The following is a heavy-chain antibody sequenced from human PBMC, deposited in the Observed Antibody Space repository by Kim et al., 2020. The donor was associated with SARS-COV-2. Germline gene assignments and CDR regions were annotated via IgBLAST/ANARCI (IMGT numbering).Heavy chain of an antibody. CDR3: ARHVNSSSWTFFWYFDL. Sequence: GGSLRLSCEASGFAFSNYAMSWVRQVPGKGLEWVSNIFGSGSNIYHADFVKGRFTISKDNSKNTLYLQMNSLRPDDTAVYYCARHVNSSSWTFFWYFDLWGRGTLVTVSS. V-gene: IGHV3-23*01. CDR1: GFAFSNYA. CDR2: IFGSGSNI. J-gene: IGHJ2*01. D-gene: IGHD6-13*01.